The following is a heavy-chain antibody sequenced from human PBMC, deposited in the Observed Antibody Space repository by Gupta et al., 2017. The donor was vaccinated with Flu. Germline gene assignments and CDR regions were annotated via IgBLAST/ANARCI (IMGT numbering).Heavy chain of an antibody. CDR2: IDWNSANI. D-gene: IGHD1-26*01. J-gene: IGHJ4*02. CDR3: AKNVDASIVGPTLDS. Sequence: DVQLVESGVGLVQPGRSLRLSCAASGFTFDDYAMHWVQQARGKGLEGVSGIDWNSANIGYADSGKGRFTISRDNAKNSLFLQMDSLRAEDTALYYCAKNVDASIVGPTLDSWGQGTLVSVSS. CDR1: GFTFDDYA. V-gene: IGHV3-9*01.